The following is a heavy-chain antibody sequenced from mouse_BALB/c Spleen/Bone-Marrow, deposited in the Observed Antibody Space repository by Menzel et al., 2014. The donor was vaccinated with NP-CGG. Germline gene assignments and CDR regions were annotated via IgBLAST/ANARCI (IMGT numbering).Heavy chain of an antibody. CDR1: GFTFSDYY. D-gene: IGHD2-14*01. CDR3: ARDGDYTYAWFAY. V-gene: IGHV5-4*02. J-gene: IGHJ3*01. CDR2: ISDGGSYT. Sequence: EVQLQQSGGGLVKPGGSLKLSCAASGFTFSDYYMYWVRQTPEKRLEWVATISDGGSYTFYPDSVKGRFTISRDNAKNNPYLQMSSLKSEDTAMYYCARDGDYTYAWFAYWGQGTLVTVSA.